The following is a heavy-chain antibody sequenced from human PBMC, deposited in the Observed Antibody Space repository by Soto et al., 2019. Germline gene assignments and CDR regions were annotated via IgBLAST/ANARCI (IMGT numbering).Heavy chain of an antibody. J-gene: IGHJ4*02. Sequence: GGSLRLSCAVSEFSFYNSWMIWVRQAPGKGLEWVGRIKSKRDGGTIEYAAPVKGRFTISRDDSKNTVSLQMNSLKTEDTAVYYCATDHAVHWGQGALVTVSS. CDR1: EFSFYNSW. V-gene: IGHV3-15*01. CDR3: ATDHAVH. CDR2: IKSKRDGGTI.